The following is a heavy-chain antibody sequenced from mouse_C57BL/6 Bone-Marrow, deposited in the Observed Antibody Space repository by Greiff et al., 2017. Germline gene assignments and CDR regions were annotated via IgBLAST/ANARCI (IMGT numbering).Heavy chain of an antibody. V-gene: IGHV10-3*01. J-gene: IGHJ4*01. Sequence: EVQVVASGGGLVQPKGSLKLSCAASGFTFNTYAMHWVRQAPGTGLEWVARIRSHSSNYATYYADSVKGRFTISRDESQSRLYLQMNNLKTEDTTMYYCGHMDYWGQGTSVTVSS. CDR2: IRSHSSNYAT. CDR1: GFTFNTYA. CDR3: GHMDY.